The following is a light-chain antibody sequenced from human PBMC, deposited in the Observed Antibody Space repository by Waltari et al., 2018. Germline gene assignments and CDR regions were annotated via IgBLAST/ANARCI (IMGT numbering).Light chain of an antibody. CDR2: GAA. J-gene: IGKJ1*01. CDR1: QSVSIN. V-gene: IGKV3-15*01. CDR3: QQYNDWPRT. Sequence: LTQSPAPLPVSPGQRATLSCRASQSVSINVAWYQQKSGQAPRLLIHGAATRATGIPARFGASGSGTEFTFTIDSLQSEDFALYFCQQYNDWPRTFGQGTKVEI.